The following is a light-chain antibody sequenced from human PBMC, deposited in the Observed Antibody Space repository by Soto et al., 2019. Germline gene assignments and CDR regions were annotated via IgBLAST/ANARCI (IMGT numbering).Light chain of an antibody. CDR2: GAS. Sequence: EIVLTQSPATLSVSPGGRATLSCRASQNGMYNLAWYQQKPGQAPRLLVYGASTRATDAPPRFRGSGSGTEFSLTISSLQSEDYATYFCQQYSSWPRTFGQGSRVEIK. CDR1: QNGMYN. V-gene: IGKV3-15*01. J-gene: IGKJ1*01. CDR3: QQYSSWPRT.